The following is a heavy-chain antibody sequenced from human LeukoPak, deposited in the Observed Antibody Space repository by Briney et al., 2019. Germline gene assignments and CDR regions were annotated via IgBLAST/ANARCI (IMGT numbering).Heavy chain of an antibody. CDR3: ARGGEVCSSSSCYRGHDY. CDR1: GYTFTGYY. Sequence: ASVKVSCKASGYTFTGYYMHWVRQAPGQGLEWMGWISPKSGGTTYEQKFQGRVTMTRDTSTSTAYMELSRLRSDDTAVYYCARGGEVCSSSSCYRGHDYWGQGTLVTVSS. J-gene: IGHJ4*02. D-gene: IGHD2-2*01. CDR2: ISPKSGGT. V-gene: IGHV1-2*02.